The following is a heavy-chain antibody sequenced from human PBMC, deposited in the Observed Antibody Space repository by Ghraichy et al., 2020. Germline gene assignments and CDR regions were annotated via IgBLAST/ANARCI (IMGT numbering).Heavy chain of an antibody. V-gene: IGHV4-61*01. CDR2: NYDSGTT. J-gene: IGHJ3*01. CDR1: GVSVSSALFY. D-gene: IGHD4-23*01. Sequence: SETLSLTCTVSGVSVSSALFYWSWVRQPPGRGLESLAYNYDSGTTNYSPSLKSRVTISVDTSKNQFSLKLSSVTTSDTAVYYCATLNSAAFEFWGQGTMVTVYS. CDR3: ATLNSAAFEF.